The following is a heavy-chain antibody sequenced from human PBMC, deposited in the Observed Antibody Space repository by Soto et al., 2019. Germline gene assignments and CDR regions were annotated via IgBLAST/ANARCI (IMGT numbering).Heavy chain of an antibody. CDR3: AGGDYYHRSGDYLYYYTMDG. D-gene: IGHD3-22*01. CDR2: VYYGGST. CDR1: GGSISSSSYY. V-gene: IGHV4-39*01. Sequence: SETLSLTCTVSGGSISSSSYYWGWIRQPPGKGLEWIGNVYYGGSTYYNPSLKSRVTISVETSKSQFSLKLSSVTAADTAVYYCAGGDYYHRSGDYLYYYTMDGWGKGNKVIVCS. J-gene: IGHJ6*04.